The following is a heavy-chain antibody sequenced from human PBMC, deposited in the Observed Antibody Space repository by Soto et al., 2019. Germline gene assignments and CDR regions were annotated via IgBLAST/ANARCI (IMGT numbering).Heavy chain of an antibody. V-gene: IGHV2-5*02. D-gene: IGHD3-16*01. CDR1: GFSLTTRGVG. J-gene: IGHJ5*02. CDR2: IYWDDDK. CDR3: AHIPNYYQYDWFDP. Sequence: QITLKESGPTLVKPTQTLTLTCTFSGFSLTTRGVGVGWIRQPPAKALECLALIYWDDDKRYSPCLQSRLSITKDTSKNQVVLTVTNVDPVDTATYYCAHIPNYYQYDWFDPWGQGTLVSDSS.